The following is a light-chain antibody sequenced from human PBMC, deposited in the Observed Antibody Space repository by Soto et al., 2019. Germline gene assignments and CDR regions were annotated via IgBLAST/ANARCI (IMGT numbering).Light chain of an antibody. V-gene: IGKV3-11*01. CDR2: DTS. J-gene: IGKJ1*01. CDR3: QQRSIWPWT. CDR1: QSVGRY. Sequence: EIVLTQSPVTLSLSPGERVTLSCRASQSVGRYLAWYQQRPGRAPRLLFYDTSNRATGIPPRFSGSGSGTDFTLTISSLEPEDFAVYYCQQRSIWPWTFGQGTKVEVK.